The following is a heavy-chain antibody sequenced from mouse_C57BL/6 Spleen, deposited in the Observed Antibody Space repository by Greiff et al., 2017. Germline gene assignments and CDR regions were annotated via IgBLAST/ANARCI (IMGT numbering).Heavy chain of an antibody. CDR1: GFNIKDDY. D-gene: IGHD1-1*01. J-gene: IGHJ4*01. CDR2: IDPENGDT. CDR3: TTYGGHYYAMDY. Sequence: VQLQQSGAELVRPGASVKLSCTASGFNIKDDYMHWVKQRPEQGLEWIGWIDPENGDTEYASKFQGKATITADTSSNTAYLQLSSLTSGDTAVYYCTTYGGHYYAMDYWGQGTSVTVSS. V-gene: IGHV14-4*01.